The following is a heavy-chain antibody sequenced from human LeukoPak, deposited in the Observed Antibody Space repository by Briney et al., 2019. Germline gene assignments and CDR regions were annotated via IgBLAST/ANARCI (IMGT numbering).Heavy chain of an antibody. D-gene: IGHD3-10*01. Sequence: SETLSLTCDVSGGSFTGHYWTWIRQPPGQGLEWLGEVNHYDSITYNPSLKGRATISADTSSNQLSLKLTSVTAADTAVYYCAREPDHVPGLLWFGEGWFDPWGQGTLVTVSS. J-gene: IGHJ5*02. CDR1: GGSFTGHY. V-gene: IGHV4-34*01. CDR3: AREPDHVPGLLWFGEGWFDP. CDR2: VNHYDSI.